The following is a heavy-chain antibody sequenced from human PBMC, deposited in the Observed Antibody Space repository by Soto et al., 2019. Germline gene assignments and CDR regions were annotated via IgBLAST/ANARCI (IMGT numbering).Heavy chain of an antibody. Sequence: PGESLKISGKGSGYSFAVYWITWVRQKPGKGLEWMGRIDPSDSQTYYSPSFRGHVTISATKSITTVFLQWSSLRASDTAMYYCARXIYDSDTGPHFQYYFDSWGQGTPVTVSS. V-gene: IGHV5-10-1*01. CDR1: GYSFAVYW. D-gene: IGHD3-22*01. J-gene: IGHJ4*02. CDR2: IDPSDSQT. CDR3: ARXIYDSDTGPHFQYYFDS.